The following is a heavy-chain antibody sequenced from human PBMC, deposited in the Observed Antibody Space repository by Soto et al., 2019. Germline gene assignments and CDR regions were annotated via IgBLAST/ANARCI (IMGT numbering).Heavy chain of an antibody. CDR2: TSYDGSDK. CDR3: GRGGTRGGLDV. V-gene: IGHV3-30*19. J-gene: IGHJ1*01. CDR1: GFTFRSYV. D-gene: IGHD3-16*01. Sequence: QVQLVESGGGVVQPGTSLRVSCVGSGFTFRSYVIHWVRQAPGKGLEWVALTSYDGSDKYYGDSVRGRFTISRDNSKNTVDLQMDRQRPDDTALYYCGRGGTRGGLDVWGQGTLVSVSS.